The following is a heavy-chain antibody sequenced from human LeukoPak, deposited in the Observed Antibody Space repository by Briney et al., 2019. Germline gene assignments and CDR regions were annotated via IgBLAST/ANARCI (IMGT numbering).Heavy chain of an antibody. V-gene: IGHV4-59*01. J-gene: IGHJ4*02. CDR2: VYYSGST. Sequence: PSETLSLTCTVSGGSISSYYWSWIRQPPGKGLEWIGYVYYSGSTNYNPSLESRVTISVDTSKNQFSLRLSSVTAADTAVYYCARERRDGYKVYFDYWGQGTLVTVSS. CDR1: GGSISSYY. CDR3: ARERRDGYKVYFDY. D-gene: IGHD5-24*01.